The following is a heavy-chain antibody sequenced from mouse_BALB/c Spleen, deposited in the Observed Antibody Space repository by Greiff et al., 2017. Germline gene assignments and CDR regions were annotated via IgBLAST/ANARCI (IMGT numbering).Heavy chain of an antibody. J-gene: IGHJ4*01. V-gene: IGHV3-6*02. CDR3: ARGRYYRYDYAMDY. Sequence: VQLQQSGPGLVKPSQSLSLTCSVTGYSITSGYYWNWIRQFPGNKLEWMGYISYDGSNNYNPSLKNRISITRDTSKNQFFLKLNSVTTEDTATYDCARGRYYRYDYAMDYWGQGTSVTVSS. CDR2: ISYDGSN. CDR1: GYSITSGYY. D-gene: IGHD2-14*01.